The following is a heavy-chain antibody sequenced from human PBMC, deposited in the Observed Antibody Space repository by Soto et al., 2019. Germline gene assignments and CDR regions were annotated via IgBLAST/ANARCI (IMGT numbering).Heavy chain of an antibody. D-gene: IGHD2-2*01. CDR1: GGSISSYY. CDR2: IYYSGST. V-gene: IGHV4-59*01. Sequence: PSETLSLTCTVSGGSISSYYWSCIRQPPGKGLEWIGYIYYSGSTNYNPSLKSRVTISVDTSKNQFSLKLSSVTAADTAVYYCARGNLGDCSSTSCYYYYYGMDVWGQGTTVTVSS. J-gene: IGHJ6*02. CDR3: ARGNLGDCSSTSCYYYYYGMDV.